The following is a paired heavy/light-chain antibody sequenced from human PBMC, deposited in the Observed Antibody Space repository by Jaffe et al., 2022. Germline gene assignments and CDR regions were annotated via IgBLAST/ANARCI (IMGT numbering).Light chain of an antibody. CDR3: AAWDASLSGVV. CDR1: SSNIGSNN. J-gene: IGLJ2*01. V-gene: IGLV1-47*01. CDR2: RND. Sequence: QSVLTQPPSASGTPGQRVTISCSGSSSNIGSNNVYWFQQLPGTAPKLLIYRNDLRPSGVPDRFSGSKSGTSVSLAIGGLRSEDEADYYCAAWDASLSGVVFGGGTKLTVL.
Heavy chain of an antibody. CDR2: ISSGGETT. D-gene: IGHD2-2*01. J-gene: IGHJ3*02. CDR1: GFTFSGYE. CDR3: ARLWGFCTSSSCDPFDI. Sequence: EVQVVESGGGLVQPGGSLRLSCAASGFTFSGYEMNWVRQAPGKGLEWVSYISSGGETTHYADSVKGRFSISRDNARNSLYLQMNSLRVEDTAVYYCARLWGFCTSSSCDPFDIWGQGTMVTVSS. V-gene: IGHV3-48*03.